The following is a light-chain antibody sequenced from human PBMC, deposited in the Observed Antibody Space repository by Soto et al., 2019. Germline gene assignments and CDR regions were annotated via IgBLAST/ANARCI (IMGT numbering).Light chain of an antibody. J-gene: IGLJ1*01. CDR1: SSDVGGYNY. CDR3: SSYTTSNTRQIV. CDR2: DVS. Sequence: QSVLTQPASVSGSPVQSINISCTGTSSDVGGYNYVSRYQHHPGKAPKLIIYDVSNRPSGVSNPFSGSKSGNTASLTISGLQPEDEADYYCSSYTTSNTRQIVFGTGTKVTVL. V-gene: IGLV2-14*03.